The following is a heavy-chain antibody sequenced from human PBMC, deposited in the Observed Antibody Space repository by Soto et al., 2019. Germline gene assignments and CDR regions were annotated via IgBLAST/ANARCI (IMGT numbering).Heavy chain of an antibody. CDR1: GYTFTSYY. CDR2: INPSGGST. J-gene: IGHJ6*02. CDR3: ARESVDIVATTRVSGGMDV. Sequence: QVQLVQSGAEVKKPGASVKVSCKASGYTFTSYYMHWVRQAPGQGLEWMGIINPSGGSTSYAQKFQGRVTMTRDTSTSTVYMELSSLRSEDTVVYYCARESVDIVATTRVSGGMDVWGQGTTVTVSS. D-gene: IGHD5-12*01. V-gene: IGHV1-46*01.